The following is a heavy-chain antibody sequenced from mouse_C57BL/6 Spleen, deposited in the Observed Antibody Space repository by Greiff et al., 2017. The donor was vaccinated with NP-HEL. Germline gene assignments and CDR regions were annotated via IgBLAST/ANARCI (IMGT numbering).Heavy chain of an antibody. Sequence: EVQLVESGPGLVKPSQSLSLTCSVTGYSITSGYYWTWIRQFPGNKLEWMGYISYDGSNNYNPSLKNRISLTRDTSKNQFFLKLNSFTTEDTATYYCARDHSSVYSFAYWGQGTLVTVSA. CDR3: ARDHSSVYSFAY. D-gene: IGHD3-2*02. J-gene: IGHJ3*01. V-gene: IGHV3-6*01. CDR1: GYSITSGYY. CDR2: ISYDGSN.